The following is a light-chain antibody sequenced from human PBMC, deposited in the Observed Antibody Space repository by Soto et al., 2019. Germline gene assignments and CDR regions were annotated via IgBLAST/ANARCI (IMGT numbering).Light chain of an antibody. CDR2: MVN. Sequence: ALTQPPSASGSPGQSVAISCTGTSSDVGGYNYVSWYLQHPGKAPKLMIYMVNKRPSGVPDRFSGSKSGNTASLTVSGLQAEDEADYYCSSYAGSSNVFGTGTKVTVL. V-gene: IGLV2-8*01. J-gene: IGLJ1*01. CDR3: SSYAGSSNV. CDR1: SSDVGGYNY.